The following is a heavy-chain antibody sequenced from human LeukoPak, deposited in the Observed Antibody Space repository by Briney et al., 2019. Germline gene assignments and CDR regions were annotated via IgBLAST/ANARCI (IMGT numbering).Heavy chain of an antibody. J-gene: IGHJ4*02. Sequence: ASVKVSCKASGYTFIGYNMHWVRQAPGQGLEWMGWINPNSGGTNYAQSFQGRVTMTRDTSISTAYMELSRLRSDDTAIYYCALLGEALDYWGQGTLVTVSS. CDR1: GYTFIGYN. D-gene: IGHD4-17*01. V-gene: IGHV1-2*02. CDR2: INPNSGGT. CDR3: ALLGEALDY.